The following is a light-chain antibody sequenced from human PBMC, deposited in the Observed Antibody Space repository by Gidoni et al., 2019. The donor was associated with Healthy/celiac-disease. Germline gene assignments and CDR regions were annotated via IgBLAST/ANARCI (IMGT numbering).Light chain of an antibody. V-gene: IGKV3-15*01. CDR1: QSVSRN. CDR3: QQYNNWPRT. J-gene: IGKJ1*01. CDR2: VAS. Sequence: EIVMTQSPATLSVSPGDRATLSCRASQSVSRNLAWYQQKPGQAPRLLIYVASTRATGIPARFSGSESGTEFTLTISSLQSEDFAVYYCQQYNNWPRTFGQGTKVEIK.